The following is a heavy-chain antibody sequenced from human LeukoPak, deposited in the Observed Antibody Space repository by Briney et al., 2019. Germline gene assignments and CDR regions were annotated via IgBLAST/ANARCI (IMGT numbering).Heavy chain of an antibody. CDR1: GYTFTGYY. D-gene: IGHD5-18*01. CDR3: ARKLAVVTFDY. J-gene: IGHJ4*02. V-gene: IGHV1-2*02. CDR2: INPNSGDT. Sequence: ASVKVSCKASGYTFTGYYIHWVRQAPGQGLEWMGWINPNSGDTNFAQKFQGRVTMTRDASISTAYMELSRLRSDDTAVYYCARKLAVVTFDYWGQGTLVTASS.